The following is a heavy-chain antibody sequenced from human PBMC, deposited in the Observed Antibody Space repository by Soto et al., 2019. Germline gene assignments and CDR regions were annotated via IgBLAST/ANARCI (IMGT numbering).Heavy chain of an antibody. Sequence: QVQLVQSGAEVKKPGSSVKVSCKASGGTFSSYAISWVRQAPGQGLEWMGGIIPIFGTANYAQKFQGRVTITADEYTSTAYMELSSLRAEDTDVYYCAFGGVIVPNAWFDPWGQGTLVTVSS. D-gene: IGHD3-16*02. J-gene: IGHJ5*02. V-gene: IGHV1-69*01. CDR2: IIPIFGTA. CDR1: GGTFSSYA. CDR3: AFGGVIVPNAWFDP.